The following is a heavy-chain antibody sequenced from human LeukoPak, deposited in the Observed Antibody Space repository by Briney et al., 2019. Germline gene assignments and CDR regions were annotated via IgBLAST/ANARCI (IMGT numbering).Heavy chain of an antibody. CDR3: ARVPIAVAGTGYFQH. V-gene: IGHV1-69*04. J-gene: IGHJ1*01. D-gene: IGHD6-19*01. Sequence: SVKVSCKASGYTFTGYYMHWVRQAPGQGLEWMGRIIPILGIANYAQKFQGRVTITADKSTSTAYMELSSLRSEDTAVYYCARVPIAVAGTGYFQHWGQGTLVTVSS. CDR2: IIPILGIA. CDR1: GYTFTGYY.